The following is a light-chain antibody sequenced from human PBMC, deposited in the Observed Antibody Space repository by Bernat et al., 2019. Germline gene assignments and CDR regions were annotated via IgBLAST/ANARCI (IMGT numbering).Light chain of an antibody. CDR1: QSVSSN. V-gene: IGKV3-15*01. J-gene: IGKJ5*01. Sequence: EIVMTQSPATLSVSPGERATLSCRASQSVSSNLAWYQQKPGQAPRLLIYGASTRATGIPARFSVSGSGTEFTLALSSLQSEDFAVYYCQQYNNWLITFGQGTRLEIK. CDR2: GAS. CDR3: QQYNNWLIT.